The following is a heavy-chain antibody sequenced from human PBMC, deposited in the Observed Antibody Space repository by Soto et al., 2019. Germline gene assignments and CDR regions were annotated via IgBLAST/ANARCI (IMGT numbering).Heavy chain of an antibody. Sequence: GASVKVSCKASGYTFTSYDINWVRQATGQGLEWMGWMNPNSGNTGYAQKFQGRVTMTRNTSISTAYMELSSLRSEDTAVYYCARGLYSGYDHYYYYMDVWGKGTTVTVSS. CDR1: GYTFTSYD. CDR3: ARGLYSGYDHYYYYMDV. CDR2: MNPNSGNT. V-gene: IGHV1-8*02. J-gene: IGHJ6*03. D-gene: IGHD5-12*01.